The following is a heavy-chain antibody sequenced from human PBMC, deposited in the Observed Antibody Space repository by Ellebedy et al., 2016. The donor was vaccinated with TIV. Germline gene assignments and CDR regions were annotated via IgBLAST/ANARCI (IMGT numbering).Heavy chain of an antibody. V-gene: IGHV3-74*01. J-gene: IGHJ4*02. CDR1: GFTFSSHW. Sequence: GESLKISCAVSGFTFSSHWMHWVRQAPGKGLVWVSHINSDGSTTRYADSVKGRFTISRDNAQDTLYLQMNSLRAEDTAVYYCARGQVEDVVRGVSIDYWGQGTLVTVSS. CDR2: INSDGSTT. D-gene: IGHD3-10*01. CDR3: ARGQVEDVVRGVSIDY.